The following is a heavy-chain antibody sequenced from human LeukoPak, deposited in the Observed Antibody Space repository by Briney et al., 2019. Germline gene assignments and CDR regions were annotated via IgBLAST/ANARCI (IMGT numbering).Heavy chain of an antibody. Sequence: SVKVSCKASGGTFSSYAISWVRQAPGQGLEWMGRIIPIPGIANYAQKFQGRVTITADKSTSTAYMELSSLRSEDTAVYYCARAGSSSTSCYFCSWFDPWGQGTLVTVSS. J-gene: IGHJ5*02. CDR1: GGTFSSYA. D-gene: IGHD2-2*01. CDR2: IIPIPGIA. CDR3: ARAGSSSTSCYFCSWFDP. V-gene: IGHV1-69*04.